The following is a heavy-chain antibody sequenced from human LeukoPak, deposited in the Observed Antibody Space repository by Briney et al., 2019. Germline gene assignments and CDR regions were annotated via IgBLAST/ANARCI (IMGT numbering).Heavy chain of an antibody. CDR3: ARASYYYGSGSYYYFDY. D-gene: IGHD3-10*01. CDR1: GYTFTNYY. V-gene: IGHV1-2*02. J-gene: IGHJ4*02. CDR2: INPNSGGT. Sequence: GASVKVSCKASGYTFTNYYMHWLRQAPGQGLEWMGWINPNSGGTNFAQKFQGRVTMTRDTSMSTAYMELNRLRSDDTAVYYCARASYYYGSGSYYYFDYWGQGTLVTVSS.